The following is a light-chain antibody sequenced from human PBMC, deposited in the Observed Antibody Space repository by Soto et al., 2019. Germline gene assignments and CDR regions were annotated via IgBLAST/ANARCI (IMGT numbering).Light chain of an antibody. CDR3: QQYDSYPLT. J-gene: IGKJ4*01. CDR2: KAS. Sequence: DIQMTQSPSTLSASVGDRVTITCRASQSVSSWLAWYQQRPGNAPNLLIYKASSLEGGVPSRFSGSGSGTEFTLTVSSLQPDDFATYYCQQYDSYPLTFGGGTKVEIK. CDR1: QSVSSW. V-gene: IGKV1-5*03.